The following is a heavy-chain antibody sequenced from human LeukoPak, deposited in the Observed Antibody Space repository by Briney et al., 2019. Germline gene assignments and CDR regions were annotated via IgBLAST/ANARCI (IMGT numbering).Heavy chain of an antibody. CDR2: ISWDGGSA. Sequence: GSLRLSCAASGFTFDDYSMHWVRQAPGKGLEWVSLISWDGGSAYYADSFKGRFTMSRDNSKNTLYLQMNSLRAEDTAVYYCAKDLSSGWYSDAFDIWGQGTMVTVSS. CDR1: GFTFDDYS. CDR3: AKDLSSGWYSDAFDI. D-gene: IGHD6-19*01. J-gene: IGHJ3*02. V-gene: IGHV3-43*01.